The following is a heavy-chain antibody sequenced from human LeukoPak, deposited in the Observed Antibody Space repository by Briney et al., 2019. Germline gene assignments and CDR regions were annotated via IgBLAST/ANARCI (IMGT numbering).Heavy chain of an antibody. Sequence: PGGSLRLSCAASGFTFSSYGMHWVRQAPGKGLEWVAFIRYDGSNKYYADSVKGRFTISRDNSKNTLYLQMNSLRAEDTAVYYCAKVQYNWKSESPFDYWGQGTLVTVSS. CDR2: IRYDGSNK. CDR3: AKVQYNWKSESPFDY. CDR1: GFTFSSYG. J-gene: IGHJ4*02. D-gene: IGHD1-20*01. V-gene: IGHV3-30*02.